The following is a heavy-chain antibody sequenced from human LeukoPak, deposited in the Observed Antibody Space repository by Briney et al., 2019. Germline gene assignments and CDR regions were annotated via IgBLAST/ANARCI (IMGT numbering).Heavy chain of an antibody. CDR2: IIPIFGSA. CDR3: AKGSRLREGGSYRF. J-gene: IGHJ4*02. CDR1: GCIFSSYA. Sequence: SVNVSCKASGCIFSSYAINWVRQAPGQGLEWMGRIIPIFGSANYAQKFQGRVTITADKSTRTAYMELSSLRSEDTALYYCAKGSRLREGGSYRFWGQGTLVTVSS. V-gene: IGHV1-69*06. D-gene: IGHD3-16*02.